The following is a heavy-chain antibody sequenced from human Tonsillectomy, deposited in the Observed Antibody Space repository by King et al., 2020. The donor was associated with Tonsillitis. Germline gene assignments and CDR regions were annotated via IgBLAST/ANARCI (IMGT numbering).Heavy chain of an antibody. CDR1: GDTFTSYY. J-gene: IGHJ4*02. CDR2: MNPSGGST. Sequence: VQLVESGAEVKKPGASVKLSCKASGDTFTSYYMHWVRQAPGQGLEWMGIMNPSGGSTSYAKKFQGRVTMTRETATSTVYMELSSLRSEDTAVYYCAGTSSSGWAVDYWGQGTLVTVSS. D-gene: IGHD6-19*01. CDR3: AGTSSSGWAVDY. V-gene: IGHV1-46*01.